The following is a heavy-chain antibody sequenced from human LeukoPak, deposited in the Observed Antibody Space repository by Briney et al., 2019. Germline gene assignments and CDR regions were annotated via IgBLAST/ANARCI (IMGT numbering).Heavy chain of an antibody. CDR3: ARHYDIVTEYYFDY. D-gene: IGHD3-9*01. CDR2: IIPIFGTA. V-gene: IGHV1-69*06. J-gene: IGHJ4*02. Sequence: GSSVKVSCKASGGTFSSYAISWVRQAPGQGLEWMGWIIPIFGTANYAQKFRGRVTITADKSTRTAYMELSSRRSEDTAVYYCARHYDIVTEYYFDYWGQGTLVTVSS. CDR1: GGTFSSYA.